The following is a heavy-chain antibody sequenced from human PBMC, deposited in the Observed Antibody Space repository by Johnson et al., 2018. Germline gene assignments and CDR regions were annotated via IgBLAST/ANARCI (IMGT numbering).Heavy chain of an antibody. CDR1: GFTFSSYA. CDR3: ARAADYYYYMDV. CDR2: ISYDGSNK. Sequence: QVQLVQSGGGVVQPGRSLRLSCAASGFTFSSYAMHWVRQAPGKGLEWVAVISYDGSNKYYADSVKGRFTISRDNSKNTLYLQMNSLRAEDTAVYYCARAADYYYYMDVWRKGTTVTVSS. V-gene: IGHV3-30-3*01. J-gene: IGHJ6*03.